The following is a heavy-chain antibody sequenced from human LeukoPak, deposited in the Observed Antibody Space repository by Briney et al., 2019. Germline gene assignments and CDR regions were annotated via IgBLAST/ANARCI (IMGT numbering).Heavy chain of an antibody. Sequence: GGSLRLSCAASGFIFSTYSMNWVRQAPGKGLEWVPYISSSSTIYYADSVKGRFTIYRDNAENSLYLQMNSLGAEDSAVYYCARDDHYNYYYMDVWGKGTTVTVSS. CDR1: GFIFSTYS. CDR3: ARDDHYNYYYMDV. J-gene: IGHJ6*03. CDR2: ISSSSTI. V-gene: IGHV3-48*01.